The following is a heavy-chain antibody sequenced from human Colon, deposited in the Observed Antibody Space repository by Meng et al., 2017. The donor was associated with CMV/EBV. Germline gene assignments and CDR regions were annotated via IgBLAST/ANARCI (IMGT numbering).Heavy chain of an antibody. D-gene: IGHD6-6*01. CDR1: GYTFTDYY. Sequence: VQLGVSGAGVKIPGASVKRSCKGSGYTFTDYYIHWVRQAPGQGLEWMGLINSNTGATKYAQKFQNRITMTRDTSINTVYMQLSGLRSDDTAVYYCERVGGWIGSSSIFGWFDPWGQGTLVTVSS. CDR2: INSNTGAT. V-gene: IGHV1-2*02. CDR3: ERVGGWIGSSSIFGWFDP. J-gene: IGHJ5*02.